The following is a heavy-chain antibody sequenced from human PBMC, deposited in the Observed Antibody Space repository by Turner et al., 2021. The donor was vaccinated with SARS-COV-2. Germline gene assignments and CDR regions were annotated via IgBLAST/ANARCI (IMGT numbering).Heavy chain of an antibody. V-gene: IGHV4-39*01. Sequence: QLQLQESGPGLVKPSETLSLPCTVSGGSISSSSYYWGWIRQPPGKGLEWIGNIYYSGSAYYDPSLKSRVTISVDPSKNQFSLKLTSVTAADTAVYYCARLMDTAMDYYGTDVWGQGTTVTVSS. D-gene: IGHD5-18*01. J-gene: IGHJ6*02. CDR1: GGSISSSSYY. CDR3: ARLMDTAMDYYGTDV. CDR2: IYYSGSA.